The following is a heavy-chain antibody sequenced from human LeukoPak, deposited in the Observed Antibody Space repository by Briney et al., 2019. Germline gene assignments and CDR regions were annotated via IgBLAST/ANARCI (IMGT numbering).Heavy chain of an antibody. D-gene: IGHD6-19*01. J-gene: IGHJ5*02. CDR1: DYSITSGYY. CDR2: VFRSGST. Sequence: SETLSLTCTVSDYSITSGYYWAWIRQPPGKGPEWIGSVFRSGSTSYNPSLRSRVSISVDTVNNHFSLNLTSVTAADTAMYYCARGHGSGWYYDWFDPWGQGTLVTLSS. CDR3: ARGHGSGWYYDWFDP. V-gene: IGHV4-38-2*02.